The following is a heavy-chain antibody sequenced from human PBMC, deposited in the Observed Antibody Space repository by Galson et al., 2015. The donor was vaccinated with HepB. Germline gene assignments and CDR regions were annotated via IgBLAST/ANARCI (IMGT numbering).Heavy chain of an antibody. D-gene: IGHD3-10*01. CDR2: ISSSSSYI. V-gene: IGHV3-21*01. CDR3: ARAPSYYGSGSHCWGYYGMDV. J-gene: IGHJ6*02. Sequence: SLRLSCAASGFTFSSYSMNWVRQAPGKGLEWVSSISSSSSYIYYADSVKGRFTISRDNAKNSLYLQMNSLRAEDTAVYYCARAPSYYGSGSHCWGYYGMDVWGQGTTVTVSS. CDR1: GFTFSSYS.